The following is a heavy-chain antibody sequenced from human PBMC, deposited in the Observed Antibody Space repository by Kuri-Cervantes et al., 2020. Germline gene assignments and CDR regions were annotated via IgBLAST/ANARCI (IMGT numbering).Heavy chain of an antibody. J-gene: IGHJ6*02. CDR2: INPSGGST. Sequence: ASVKVSCKASGYTFTSYYMHWVRQAPGQGLEWMGIINPSGGSTSYAQKFQGRVTMTRDTSTSTVYMELSSLGSEDTSVYYCARDPLSHYYDSSGQSHGLGMDVWGQGTTVTVSS. CDR3: ARDPLSHYYDSSGQSHGLGMDV. V-gene: IGHV1-46*01. CDR1: GYTFTSYY. D-gene: IGHD3-22*01.